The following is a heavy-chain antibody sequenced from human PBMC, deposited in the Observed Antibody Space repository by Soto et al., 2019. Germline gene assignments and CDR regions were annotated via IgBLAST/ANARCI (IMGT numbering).Heavy chain of an antibody. J-gene: IGHJ6*02. CDR3: ARDAYLASEVPAAILRECYYYYGMDV. CDR1: GYTFTSYY. V-gene: IGHV1-46*01. D-gene: IGHD2-2*02. CDR2: INPSGGST. Sequence: GASVKVSCKASGYTFTSYYMHWVRQAPGQGLEWMGIINPSGGSTSYAQKFQGRVTMTRDTSTSTVYMELSSLRSEDTAVYYCARDAYLASEVPAAILRECYYYYGMDVWGQGTTVTVS.